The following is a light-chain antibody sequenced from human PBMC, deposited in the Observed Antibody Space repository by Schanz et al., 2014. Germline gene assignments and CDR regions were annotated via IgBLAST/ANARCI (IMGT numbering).Light chain of an antibody. CDR1: SSNVGSNT. Sequence: QSVLTQPPSASGTPGQRVTISCSGSSSNVGSNTVDWYQQLPRTSPKLLIYNDDQRPSGVPDRFSGSKSGNTASLTVSGLQAEDEADYYCNSYAGSSTWVFGGGTKLTVL. CDR3: NSYAGSSTWV. J-gene: IGLJ3*02. CDR2: NDD. V-gene: IGLV1-44*01.